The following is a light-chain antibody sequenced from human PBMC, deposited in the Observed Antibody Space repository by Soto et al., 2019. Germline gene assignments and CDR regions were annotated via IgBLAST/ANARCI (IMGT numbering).Light chain of an antibody. J-gene: IGLJ1*01. CDR3: SSFTSSSTFV. V-gene: IGLV2-14*03. CDR2: DVS. Sequence: QSALAQPASVSVSRGQSSTISCTGTSSDVGRYNYVSWFQQHPGKVPKLIIYDVSNWPSGVSDRFSGSQSGNTASLTISGLHPEDEADYYCSSFTSSSTFVFGTGTKVNVL. CDR1: SSDVGRYNY.